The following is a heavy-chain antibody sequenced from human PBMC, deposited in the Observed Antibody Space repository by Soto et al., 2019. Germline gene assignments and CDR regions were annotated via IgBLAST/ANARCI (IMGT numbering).Heavy chain of an antibody. D-gene: IGHD6-19*01. Sequence: SCAASGFTFSSYGMHWVRQAPGKGLEWVAVIWYDGSNKYYADSVKGRFTISRDNSKNTLYLQMNSLRAEDTAVYYCARDLDSIAVAGTGYWGQGTLVTVSS. J-gene: IGHJ4*02. CDR1: GFTFSSYG. CDR2: IWYDGSNK. CDR3: ARDLDSIAVAGTGY. V-gene: IGHV3-33*01.